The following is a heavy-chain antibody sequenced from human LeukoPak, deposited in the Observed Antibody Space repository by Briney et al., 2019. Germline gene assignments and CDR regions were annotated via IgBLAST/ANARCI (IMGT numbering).Heavy chain of an antibody. V-gene: IGHV1-2*06. CDR3: ARVLHYYGLGSYYNLGY. J-gene: IGHJ4*02. CDR1: GYTFTGYY. Sequence: ASVKVSCKASGYTFTGYYMHWVRQAPGQGLEWMGRINPNSGGTNYAQKFQGRVTMTRDTSISTAYMELSRLRSDDTAVYYCARVLHYYGLGSYYNLGYWGQGTLVTVSS. CDR2: INPNSGGT. D-gene: IGHD3-10*01.